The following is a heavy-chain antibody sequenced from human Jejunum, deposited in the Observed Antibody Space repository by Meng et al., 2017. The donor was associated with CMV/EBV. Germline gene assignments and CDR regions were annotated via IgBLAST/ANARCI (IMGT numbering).Heavy chain of an antibody. CDR2: IRSKIYGGTT. V-gene: IGHV3-49*04. J-gene: IGHJ4*02. D-gene: IGHD2-2*01. CDR1: DYA. Sequence: DYAMSWVRQASGKGLEWVGFIRSKIYGGTTEYAASVKGRFTISRDESESIAYLQMNSLKTEDTGVYYCTRDRKDIVVLPAAKKYDYWGQGTLVTVSS. CDR3: TRDRKDIVVLPAAKKYDY.